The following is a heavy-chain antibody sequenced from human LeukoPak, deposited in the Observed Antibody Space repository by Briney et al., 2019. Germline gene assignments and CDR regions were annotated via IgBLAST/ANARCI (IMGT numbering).Heavy chain of an antibody. CDR2: ITSSGSTI. J-gene: IGHJ4*02. CDR1: GFTFSSYE. Sequence: GGSLRLSCAASGFTFSSYEMNWVRQAPGKGRQWVSYITSSGSTIYYADSVKGRFAISRDNAKNSLYLQMNSLRAEDTAVYYCARMLGILDYWGQGTLVTVSS. D-gene: IGHD7-27*01. V-gene: IGHV3-48*03. CDR3: ARMLGILDY.